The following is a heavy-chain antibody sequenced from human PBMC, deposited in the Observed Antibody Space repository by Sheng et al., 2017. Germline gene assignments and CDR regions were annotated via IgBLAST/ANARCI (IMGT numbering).Heavy chain of an antibody. D-gene: IGHD2-2*01. CDR2: IWYDGSNK. Sequence: ESGGGVVQPGRSLRLSCAASGFTFSSYGMHWVRQAPGKGLEWVAVIWYDGSNKYYADSVKGRFTISRDNSKNTLYLQMNSLRAEDTAVYYCAREVVPAAMPSGWFDPWGQGTLVTVSS. CDR1: GFTFSSYG. J-gene: IGHJ5*02. CDR3: AREVVPAAMPSGWFDP. V-gene: IGHV3-33*01.